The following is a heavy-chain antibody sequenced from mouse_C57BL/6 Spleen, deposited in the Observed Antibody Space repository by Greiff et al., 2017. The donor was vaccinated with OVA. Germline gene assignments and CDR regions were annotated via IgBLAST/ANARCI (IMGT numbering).Heavy chain of an antibody. CDR2: IYLSDSET. Sequence: QVQLQQPGAELVRPGSSVKLSCKASGYTFTSYWMDWVKQRPGQGLEWIGNIYLSDSETHYNQKFKDKATLTVNKSSSTAYMQRSSLTSEDSAVYYCARGGSSPIAGWDQGTLVTVSA. J-gene: IGHJ3*01. CDR1: GYTFTSYW. CDR3: ARGGSSPIAG. D-gene: IGHD1-1*01. V-gene: IGHV1-61*01.